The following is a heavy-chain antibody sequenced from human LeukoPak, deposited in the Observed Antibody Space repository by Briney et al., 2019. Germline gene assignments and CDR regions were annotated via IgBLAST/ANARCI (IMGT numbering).Heavy chain of an antibody. V-gene: IGHV4-34*01. Sequence: SETLSLTCTVSGGSISSYYWSWIRQPPGKGLEWIGEINHSGSTNYNPSLKCRVTISVDTSKNQFSLKLSSVTAADTAVYYCARHVIYYGSGSNAFDIWGQGTMVTVSS. D-gene: IGHD3-10*01. CDR2: INHSGST. J-gene: IGHJ3*02. CDR3: ARHVIYYGSGSNAFDI. CDR1: GGSISSYY.